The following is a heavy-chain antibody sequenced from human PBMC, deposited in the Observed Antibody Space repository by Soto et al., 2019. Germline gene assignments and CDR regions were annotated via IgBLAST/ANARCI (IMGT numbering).Heavy chain of an antibody. CDR1: GGSISTVGHY. Sequence: LSLTCSVSGGSISTVGHYWTWIRQPPGKGLEWIGSIYHTGSTYYSKSLRSRLTMSVDTSKSQFSLRLSSVTAADTAVYYCARATGTLRSRNCDYWGQGSLVTVSS. J-gene: IGHJ4*02. CDR3: ARATGTLRSRNCDY. D-gene: IGHD1-1*01. CDR2: IYHTGST. V-gene: IGHV4-31*03.